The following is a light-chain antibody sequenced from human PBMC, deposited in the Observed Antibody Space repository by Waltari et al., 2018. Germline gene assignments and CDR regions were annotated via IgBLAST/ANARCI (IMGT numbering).Light chain of an antibody. CDR1: QSVSSY. J-gene: IGKJ3*01. Sequence: EIVLTQSPATLSLSPGERATLSCRASQSVSSYLAWYQQQPGQPPRLLMYDVTNRATGIPARFSGSGSGTDFTLTISSLEPEDFAVYYCQQRSNWSGSFGPGTKVDIK. CDR2: DVT. CDR3: QQRSNWSGS. V-gene: IGKV3-11*01.